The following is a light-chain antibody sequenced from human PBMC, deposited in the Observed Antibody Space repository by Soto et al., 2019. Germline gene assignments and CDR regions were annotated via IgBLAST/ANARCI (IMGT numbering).Light chain of an antibody. J-gene: IGKJ4*01. Sequence: IQLTQSPSSLSASVGDRVTITCRASQAISSYLAWYQQKPGKAPNLLIYAASTLQSGVPSRFSGSGSGTDFTLTISSLQPEDFATYFCQQLNSYPLTFGGGTKAEIQ. CDR2: AAS. V-gene: IGKV1-9*01. CDR3: QQLNSYPLT. CDR1: QAISSY.